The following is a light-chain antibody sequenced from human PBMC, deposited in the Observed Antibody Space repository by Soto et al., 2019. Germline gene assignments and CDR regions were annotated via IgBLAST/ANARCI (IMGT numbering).Light chain of an antibody. CDR2: GAS. Sequence: EIVLTQSPGTLSLSPGEKATLSCRASQSVSGSYLAWYQQKPGQAPRLLPYGASSRATGIPDRFSGSGSGTGFTLTISRLEPEDFAVYYCQQYGSLPRTFGQGTKVEI. V-gene: IGKV3-20*01. J-gene: IGKJ1*01. CDR3: QQYGSLPRT. CDR1: QSVSGSY.